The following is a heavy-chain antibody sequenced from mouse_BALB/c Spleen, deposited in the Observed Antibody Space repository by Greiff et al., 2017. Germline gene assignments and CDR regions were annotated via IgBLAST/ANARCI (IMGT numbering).Heavy chain of an antibody. CDR1: GYSFTSYN. D-gene: IGHD2-4*01. Sequence: VQLQQSGPELEKPGASVKISCKASGYSFTSYNMNWVKQSNGKSLEWIGNIVPYYGGTSYNQKFKGKATLTVDKSSSTAYMQLKSLTSEDSAVYYCARGNYDYPHWYFDGWGAGTTVTVSS. J-gene: IGHJ1*01. CDR3: ARGNYDYPHWYFDG. V-gene: IGHV1-39*01. CDR2: IVPYYGGT.